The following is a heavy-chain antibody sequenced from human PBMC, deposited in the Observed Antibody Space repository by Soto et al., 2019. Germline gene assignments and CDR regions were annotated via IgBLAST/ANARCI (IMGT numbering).Heavy chain of an antibody. CDR3: ARDDYGSGSYPYYYGMDV. CDR2: IWYDGSNK. V-gene: IGHV3-33*01. CDR1: GFTFSSYV. J-gene: IGHJ6*02. Sequence: QVQLVESGGGVVQPGRSLRLSCAASGFTFSSYVMHWVRQAPGKGLEWVAVIWYDGSNKYYADSVKGRFTISRDNPKNTLYLQMNSLRAEDTAVYYCARDDYGSGSYPYYYGMDVWGQGTTVTVSS. D-gene: IGHD3-10*01.